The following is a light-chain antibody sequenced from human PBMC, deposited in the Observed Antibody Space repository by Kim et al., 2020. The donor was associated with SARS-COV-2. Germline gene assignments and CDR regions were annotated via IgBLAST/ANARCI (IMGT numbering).Light chain of an antibody. CDR1: QSLLYSNGNSH. CDR3: MQTLQTPLT. Sequence: DIVMTQSPLSLPVIPGESASISCRSSQSLLYSNGNSHLDWYLQKPGQSPQLLIYLGFHRASGVPDRFSGSGSGTDFTLKISRVEAEDVGIYYCMQTLQTPLTFGGGTKLEI. V-gene: IGKV2-28*01. CDR2: LGF. J-gene: IGKJ4*01.